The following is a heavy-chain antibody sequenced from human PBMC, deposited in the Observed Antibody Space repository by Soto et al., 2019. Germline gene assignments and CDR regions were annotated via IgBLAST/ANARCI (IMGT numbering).Heavy chain of an antibody. V-gene: IGHV3-9*01. CDR1: GFTFDDYA. CDR3: ANVRHFGGVIASFDY. D-gene: IGHD3-16*02. Sequence: EVQLVESGGGLVQPGRSLRLSCAASGFTFDDYAMHWVRQAPGKGLEWVSGISWNSGSIGYADSVKGRFTISRDNAKNSLYLQMNSRRAGDTAVYGFANVRHFGGVIASFDYWGQGTLVTVFS. CDR2: ISWNSGSI. J-gene: IGHJ4*02.